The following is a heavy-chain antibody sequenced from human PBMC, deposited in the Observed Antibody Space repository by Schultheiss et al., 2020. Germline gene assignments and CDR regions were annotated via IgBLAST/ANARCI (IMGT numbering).Heavy chain of an antibody. D-gene: IGHD2-21*02. CDR3: ARHRVVTAILDAFDI. CDR1: GGSISSSSYY. Sequence: SQTLSLTCTVSGGSISSSSYYWGWIRQPPGKGLEWIGSIYYSGSTYYNPSLKSRVTISVDTSKNQFSLKLSSVTAADTAVYYCARHRVVTAILDAFDIWGQGTMVTVSS. CDR2: IYYSGST. J-gene: IGHJ3*02. V-gene: IGHV4-39*01.